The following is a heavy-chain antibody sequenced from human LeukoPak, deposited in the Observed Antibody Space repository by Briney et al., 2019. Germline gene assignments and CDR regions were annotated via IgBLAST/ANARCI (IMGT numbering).Heavy chain of an antibody. D-gene: IGHD3-16*02. CDR1: SGSLSSYY. CDR3: VREAMEVGVISWGPKQPRPSHVDS. Sequence: PSETLSLTCSVSSGSLSSYYWSWIRQPAGEGLERIGRVSSSGTTYHNPSLKSRVTMSVDTSMKQVFLNVNSVTAADTAVYYCVREAMEVGVISWGPKQPRPSHVDSWGQGILVIVSS. CDR2: VSSSGTT. V-gene: IGHV4-4*07. J-gene: IGHJ4*02.